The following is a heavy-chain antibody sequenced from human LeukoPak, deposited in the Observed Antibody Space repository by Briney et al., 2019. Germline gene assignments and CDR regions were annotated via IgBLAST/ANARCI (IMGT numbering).Heavy chain of an antibody. CDR3: ARGLDSSGYG. V-gene: IGHV1-46*01. CDR2: ISPSGGST. CDR1: GYTFTGYW. D-gene: IGHD3-22*01. J-gene: IGHJ4*02. Sequence: ASVKVSCKAFGYTFTGYWMHWVRQAPGQGPEWMGVISPSGGSTIYAQKFKGRVTLTRDMSTSTDYLELSSLRSEDTAVYYCARGLDSSGYGWGQGTLVTVSS.